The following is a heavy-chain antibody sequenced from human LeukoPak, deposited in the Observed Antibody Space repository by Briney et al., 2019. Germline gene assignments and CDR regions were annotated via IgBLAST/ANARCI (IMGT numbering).Heavy chain of an antibody. Sequence: SETLSLACTVSGGSVSSGTYYWSWIRQPPGKGREWIGYIYYSGSTNYSPSLKSRVTISADTSKNQFSLKLTSVTVADTAVYYCARNYGDSLYYFDYWGQGTLVTVSS. CDR3: ARNYGDSLYYFDY. V-gene: IGHV4-61*01. J-gene: IGHJ4*02. CDR2: IYYSGST. D-gene: IGHD4-17*01. CDR1: GGSVSSGTYY.